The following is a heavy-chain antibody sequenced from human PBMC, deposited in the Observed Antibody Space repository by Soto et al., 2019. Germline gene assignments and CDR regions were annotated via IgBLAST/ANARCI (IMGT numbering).Heavy chain of an antibody. CDR1: VYTLTELS. D-gene: IGHD2-15*01. CDR2: FDPEDGET. Sequence: GASVKVSCKVSVYTLTELSMHWVRQAPGKGLEWMGGFDPEDGETIYAPKFQGRVPMTEDTSTDTAYMELSSLRSEDTAVYYCATGYCSGGSCYRHHAFDIWGQGTMVTVSS. V-gene: IGHV1-24*01. J-gene: IGHJ3*02. CDR3: ATGYCSGGSCYRHHAFDI.